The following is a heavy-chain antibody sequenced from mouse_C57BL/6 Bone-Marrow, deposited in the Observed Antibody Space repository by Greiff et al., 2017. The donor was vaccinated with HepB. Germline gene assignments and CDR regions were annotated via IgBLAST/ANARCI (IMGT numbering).Heavy chain of an antibody. V-gene: IGHV2-2*01. CDR3: VGGSFDY. CDR2: IWSGGST. J-gene: IGHJ2*01. CDR1: GFSLTSYG. Sequence: VQGVESGPGLVQPSQSLSITCTVSGFSLTSYGVRWVRQSPGKGLEWLGVIWSGGSTDYNSAVISRLSISKDKSKSQVFFKMNSLQADDTAIYYCVGGSFDYWGQGTTLTVSS. D-gene: IGHD3-3*01.